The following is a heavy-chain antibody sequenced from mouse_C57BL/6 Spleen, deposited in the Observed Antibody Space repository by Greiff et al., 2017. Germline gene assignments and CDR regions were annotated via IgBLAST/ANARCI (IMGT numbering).Heavy chain of an antibody. Sequence: EVKLVESGGGLVQPKGSLKLSCAASGFSFNTYAMNWVRQAPGKGLEWVARIRSKSNNYATYYADSVKDRFTISRDDSESMLYLQMNNLKTEDTAMYYCVSDGYPYYAMDYWGQGTSVTVSS. CDR2: IRSKSNNYAT. V-gene: IGHV10-1*01. J-gene: IGHJ4*01. D-gene: IGHD2-3*01. CDR1: GFSFNTYA. CDR3: VSDGYPYYAMDY.